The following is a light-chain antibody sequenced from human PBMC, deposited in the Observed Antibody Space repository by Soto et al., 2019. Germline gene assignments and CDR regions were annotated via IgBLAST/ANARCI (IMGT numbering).Light chain of an antibody. CDR3: HQYDTLPLT. CDR1: QSVSSNY. Sequence: EIVLTKSRCTLSLSPGERATLSCSASQSVSSNYLGWYQQIPGRAPRVLIFDASIRATGIPDRFSGSGSGTDFTLTISRLEPEDFAVYYCHQYDTLPLTFGGGTKVDI. CDR2: DAS. J-gene: IGKJ4*01. V-gene: IGKV3-20*01.